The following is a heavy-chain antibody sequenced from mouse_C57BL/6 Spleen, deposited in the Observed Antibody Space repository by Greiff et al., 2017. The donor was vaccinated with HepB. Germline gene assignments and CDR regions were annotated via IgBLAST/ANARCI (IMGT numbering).Heavy chain of an antibody. CDR1: GFSLTSYG. CDR2: IWGGGST. V-gene: IGHV2-9*01. Sequence: VKVVESGPGLVAPSQSLSITCTVSGFSLTSYGVDWVRQPPGKGLEWLGVIWGGGSTNYNSALMSRLSISKDNSKSQVFLKMNSLQTDDTAMYYCAKRTTVVEDYAMDYWGQGTSVTVSS. D-gene: IGHD1-1*01. CDR3: AKRTTVVEDYAMDY. J-gene: IGHJ4*01.